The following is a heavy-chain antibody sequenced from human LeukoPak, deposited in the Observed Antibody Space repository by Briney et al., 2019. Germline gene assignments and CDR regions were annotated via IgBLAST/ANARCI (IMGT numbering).Heavy chain of an antibody. D-gene: IGHD2-2*01. CDR3: ATADCSSTSCYRWDNWFDP. Sequence: GESLKISCKASGYSFASYWIAWVRQMPGKGLEWMGIIYPGDSDTRYSPSFQGQVTISADKSINTAYLQWSSLKASDTAMYYCATADCSSTSCYRWDNWFDPWGQGTLVTVSS. J-gene: IGHJ5*02. CDR1: GYSFASYW. CDR2: IYPGDSDT. V-gene: IGHV5-51*01.